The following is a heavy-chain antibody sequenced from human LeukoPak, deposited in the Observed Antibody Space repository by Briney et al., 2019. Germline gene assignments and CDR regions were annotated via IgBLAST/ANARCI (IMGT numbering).Heavy chain of an antibody. CDR3: TTGTGDTAMDPLDY. V-gene: IGHV3-15*01. CDR2: IKSKTDGGTT. J-gene: IGHJ4*02. D-gene: IGHD5-18*01. Sequence: GGSLRLSCAASGFTFSNAWMSWVRQAPGKGLEWVGRIKSKTDGGTTDYAAPVKGRFTISRDDSKNTLYLQMNSLKTEDTAVYYRTTGTGDTAMDPLDYWGQGTLVTVSS. CDR1: GFTFSNAW.